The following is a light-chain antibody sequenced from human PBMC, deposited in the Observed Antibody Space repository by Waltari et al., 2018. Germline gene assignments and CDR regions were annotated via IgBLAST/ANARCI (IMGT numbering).Light chain of an antibody. Sequence: TQMTQSPSSLSASVGDRVSITCRASQNVDRYLNWYQQKPGTAPRLLVSGASSLQSEVPSRFSGGGPGTDFTLTISGLEPEDFASYYCQQTSSTPFTFGGGTNVEIK. CDR1: QNVDRY. CDR2: GAS. J-gene: IGKJ4*01. V-gene: IGKV1-39*01. CDR3: QQTSSTPFT.